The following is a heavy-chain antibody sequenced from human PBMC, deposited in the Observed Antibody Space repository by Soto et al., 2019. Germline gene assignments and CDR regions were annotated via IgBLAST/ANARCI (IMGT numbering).Heavy chain of an antibody. CDR2: IIPIFGTA. CDR3: ARDPLGYYDSSGYYYAFDI. V-gene: IGHV1-69*06. Sequence: SVKVSCKASGGTFSSYAISWVRQAPGQGLEWMGGIIPIFGTANYAQKFQGRVAITADKSTSTAYMELSSLRSEDTAVYYCARDPLGYYDSSGYYYAFDIWGQGTMVTVSS. D-gene: IGHD3-22*01. J-gene: IGHJ3*02. CDR1: GGTFSSYA.